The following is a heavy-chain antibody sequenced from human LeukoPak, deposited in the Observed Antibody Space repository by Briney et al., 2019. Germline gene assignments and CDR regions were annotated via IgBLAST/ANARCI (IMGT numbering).Heavy chain of an antibody. CDR1: GGSISSYY. J-gene: IGHJ6*03. CDR2: IYHSGST. Sequence: SETLSLTCTVSGGSISSYYWGWIRQPPGKGLEWIGSIYHSGSTYYNPSLKSRVTISVDTSKNQFSLKLSSVTAADTAVYYCARDRGHYYYMDVWGKGTTVTVSS. CDR3: ARDRGHYYYMDV. V-gene: IGHV4-38-2*02. D-gene: IGHD3-10*01.